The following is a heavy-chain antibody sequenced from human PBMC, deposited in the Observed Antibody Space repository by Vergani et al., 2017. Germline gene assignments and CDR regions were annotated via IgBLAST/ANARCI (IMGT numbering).Heavy chain of an antibody. D-gene: IGHD1-26*01. CDR1: GASINNDFYY. CDR3: ARDSAVGGTFDS. CDR2: IYVSGIT. J-gene: IGHJ4*02. V-gene: IGHV4-61*02. Sequence: QVQLQESGPGLVKPSQTLSLTCTVSGASINNDFYYWHWIRQPAGKGLEWIGRIYVSGITDYNSSLQSRVSMSVDTSKNQFSLTLTSVTAADTAIYYCARDSAVGGTFDSWGQGTLVSVSS.